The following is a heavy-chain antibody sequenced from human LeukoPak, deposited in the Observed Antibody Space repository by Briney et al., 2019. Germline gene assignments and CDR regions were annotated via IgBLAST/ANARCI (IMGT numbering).Heavy chain of an antibody. Sequence: GASVKVSCRASGYSFTSYGISWARQAPGRGLEWMGWINPNSGGTNYAQKFQGRVTMTRDTSISTAYMELSRLRSDDTAVYYCARSGRIQLWYPSKWPPDYWGQGTLVTVSS. V-gene: IGHV1-2*02. J-gene: IGHJ4*02. CDR3: ARSGRIQLWYPSKWPPDY. CDR2: INPNSGGT. CDR1: GYSFTSYG. D-gene: IGHD5-18*01.